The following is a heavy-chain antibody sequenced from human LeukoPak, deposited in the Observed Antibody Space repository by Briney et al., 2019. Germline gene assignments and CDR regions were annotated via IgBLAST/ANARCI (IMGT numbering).Heavy chain of an antibody. D-gene: IGHD2-2*01. Sequence: ASVKVSCKASGYTFTSYYMHWVRQAPGQGLEWMGIINPSGGSTSYAQKFQGRVTMTRDTSTSTIYMELSSLRSEDTAVYYCASVSSDCSSTSCYVYDAFDIWGQGTMVTVSS. CDR1: GYTFTSYY. V-gene: IGHV1-46*01. J-gene: IGHJ3*02. CDR2: INPSGGST. CDR3: ASVSSDCSSTSCYVYDAFDI.